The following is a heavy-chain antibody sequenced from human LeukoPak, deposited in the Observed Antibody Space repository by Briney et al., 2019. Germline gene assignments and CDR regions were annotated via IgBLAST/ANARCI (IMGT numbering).Heavy chain of an antibody. J-gene: IGHJ4*02. CDR1: GFTFSSYA. D-gene: IGHD2-2*01. CDR2: ISYDGSNK. Sequence: GRSLRLSCAASGFTFSSYAMHWVRQAPGKGLEWVAVISYDGSNKYYADSVKGRFTISRDNSKNTLYLQMNSLRAEDTAVYYCATDCSSTSCYWGDYWGQGTLVTVSS. V-gene: IGHV3-30-3*01. CDR3: ATDCSSTSCYWGDY.